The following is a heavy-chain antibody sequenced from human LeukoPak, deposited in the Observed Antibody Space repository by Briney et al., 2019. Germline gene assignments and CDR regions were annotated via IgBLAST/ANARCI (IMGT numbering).Heavy chain of an antibody. CDR2: IYSGGST. V-gene: IGHV3-53*01. J-gene: IGHJ4*02. Sequence: ETLSLTCAVYGGSFSGYYWSWVRQAPGKGLEWVSVIYSGGSTYYADSVKGRFTISRDNSKNTLYLQMNSLRAEDTAVYYCARGGFDGDYVLYYFDYWGQGTLVTVSS. CDR1: GGSFSGYY. D-gene: IGHD4-17*01. CDR3: ARGGFDGDYVLYYFDY.